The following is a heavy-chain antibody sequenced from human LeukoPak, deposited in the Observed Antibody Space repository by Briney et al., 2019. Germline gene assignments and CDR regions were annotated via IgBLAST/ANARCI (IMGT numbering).Heavy chain of an antibody. CDR1: GGTFSSYA. V-gene: IGHV1-69*01. J-gene: IGHJ3*02. CDR3: ERQQQLVLAGAFDI. CDR2: IIPIFGTA. Sequence: SVKVSCKASGGTFSSYAISWVRQAPGQGLEWMGGIIPIFGTANYAQKFQGRVTITADESTSTAYMELSSLRSEDTAVYYCERQQQLVLAGAFDIWGQGTMVTVSS. D-gene: IGHD6-13*01.